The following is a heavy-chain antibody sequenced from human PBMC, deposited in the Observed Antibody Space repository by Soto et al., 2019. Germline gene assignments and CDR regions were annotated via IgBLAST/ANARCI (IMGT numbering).Heavy chain of an antibody. CDR1: NXSXXKYY. CDR2: INQSGAT. CDR3: ARGYYYASGSSFPY. Sequence: QLQQWGAGLLKPXETXXLTCAVXNXSXXKYYXXXIRXSPGKGLEWIGEINQSGATNYNPSLKSRVTISVDTSKNQFSLKLKSLTAADTAVYYCARGYYYASGSSFPYWGQGTLVTVSS. D-gene: IGHD3-10*01. V-gene: IGHV4-34*01. J-gene: IGHJ4*02.